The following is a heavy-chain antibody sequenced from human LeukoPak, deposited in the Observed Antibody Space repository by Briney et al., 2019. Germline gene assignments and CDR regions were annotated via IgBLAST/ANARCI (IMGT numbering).Heavy chain of an antibody. D-gene: IGHD3-10*01. J-gene: IGHJ6*03. Sequence: ASVKVSCKASGYTFTGYYMHWVRQAPGQGLEWMGWINPNSGGTNYAQKFQGRVTMTRDTSISTAYMELSRLRSDDTAVYYCAGSYYGSGSYRYYYYYYMDVWGKGTTVTISS. V-gene: IGHV1-2*02. CDR2: INPNSGGT. CDR1: GYTFTGYY. CDR3: AGSYYGSGSYRYYYYYYMDV.